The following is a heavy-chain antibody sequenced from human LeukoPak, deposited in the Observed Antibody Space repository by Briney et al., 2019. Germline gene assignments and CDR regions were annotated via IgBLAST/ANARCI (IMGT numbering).Heavy chain of an antibody. CDR2: INHRGST. CDR1: GGSFSGYC. CDR3: ARGSVYYGDSSVYFDC. V-gene: IGHV4-34*01. J-gene: IGHJ4*02. Sequence: PSETLSLTCAVYGGSFSGYCWTYVRQPPGKRLEWVGEINHRGSTNYNPSLKSRVTISVDTSKNEFSLRLSSVTAADTAVYYCARGSVYYGDSSVYFDCWRQGTLVTVSS. D-gene: IGHD3-22*01.